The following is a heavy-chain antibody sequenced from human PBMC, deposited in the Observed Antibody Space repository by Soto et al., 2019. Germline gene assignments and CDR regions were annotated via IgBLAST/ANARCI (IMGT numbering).Heavy chain of an antibody. CDR3: TRHARIGEGSGSYRYYYYGMDV. Sequence: EVQLVESGGGLVQPGGSLKLSCAASGFTFSGSAMHWVLQASGKGLEWVGRIRSKANSYATAYAASVKGRFTISRDDSKNTAYLQMNSLKTEDTAVYYCTRHARIGEGSGSYRYYYYGMDVWGQGTTVTVSS. CDR1: GFTFSGSA. V-gene: IGHV3-73*02. CDR2: IRSKANSYAT. J-gene: IGHJ6*02. D-gene: IGHD3-10*01.